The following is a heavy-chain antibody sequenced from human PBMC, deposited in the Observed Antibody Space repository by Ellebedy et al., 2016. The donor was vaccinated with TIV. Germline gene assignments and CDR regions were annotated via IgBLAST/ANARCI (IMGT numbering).Heavy chain of an antibody. J-gene: IGHJ4*02. CDR2: VYYSGST. CDR1: GGSVSSTRYY. V-gene: IGHV4-39*01. D-gene: IGHD2-21*02. Sequence: MPSETLSLTCSVSGGSVSSTRYYWAWILQPPGKGLEYSGSVYYSGSTYDNPSFKSRVTLSADTSKNQFSLNLRTVTAADTAVYYCARTDPWQPIDDWGQGILVSVSS. CDR3: ARTDPWQPIDD.